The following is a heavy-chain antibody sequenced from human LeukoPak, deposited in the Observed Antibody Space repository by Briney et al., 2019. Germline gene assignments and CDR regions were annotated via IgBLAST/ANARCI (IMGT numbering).Heavy chain of an antibody. CDR2: ISGSGGST. Sequence: GGSLRLSCAASGFTFSSYAMSWVRQAPGKGLEWVSAISGSGGSTYYADSVKGRFTISRDNSKNTLYLQMSSLRAEDTAVYYCAKPPVGLWFGEDPSYFDYWGQGTLVTVSS. V-gene: IGHV3-23*01. D-gene: IGHD3-10*01. CDR3: AKPPVGLWFGEDPSYFDY. J-gene: IGHJ4*02. CDR1: GFTFSSYA.